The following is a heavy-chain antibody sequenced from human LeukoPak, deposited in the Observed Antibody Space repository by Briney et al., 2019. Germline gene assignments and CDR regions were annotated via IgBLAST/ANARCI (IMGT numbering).Heavy chain of an antibody. V-gene: IGHV4-59*01. CDR2: IYYSGST. D-gene: IGHD6-13*01. CDR3: ARAGTGIAAAGDGFDY. CDR1: GGSISSYY. J-gene: IGHJ4*02. Sequence: SETLSLTCTVSGGSISSYYWSWIRQPPGKGLEWIGYIYYSGSTNYNPSLKSRVTILVDTSKNQFSLKLSSVTAADTAVYYCARAGTGIAAAGDGFDYWGQGTLVTVSS.